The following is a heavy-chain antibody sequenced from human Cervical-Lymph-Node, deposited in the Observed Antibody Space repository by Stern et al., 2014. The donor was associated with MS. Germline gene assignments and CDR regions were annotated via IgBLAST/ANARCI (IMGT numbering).Heavy chain of an antibody. D-gene: IGHD2-15*01. CDR3: AAKGYPVLEY. J-gene: IGHJ4*01. Sequence: VQLVESGAEVKKPGASVKVSCKASEYPFTDYYLHWVRQAPGQGLEWMGWINPNPGGPKSAKQFPGWATLTMGPAVSQASLEVRRLNPNDTAVYYCAAKGYPVLEYWGQGTLVTVSS. CDR1: EYPFTDYY. V-gene: IGHV1-2*04. CDR2: INPNPGGP.